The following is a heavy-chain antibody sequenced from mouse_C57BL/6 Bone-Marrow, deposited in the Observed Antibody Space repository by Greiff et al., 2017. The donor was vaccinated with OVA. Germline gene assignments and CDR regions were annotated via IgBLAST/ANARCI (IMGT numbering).Heavy chain of an antibody. Sequence: VQLQQSGPVLVKPGASVKMSCKASGYTFTDYYMNWVKQSHGKSLEWIGVINPYNGGTSYNQKFKGKATLTVDKSSSTAYMELNSLTSEDSAVYYCARGTITTVVAPTEYCDVWGTGTTVTVSS. D-gene: IGHD1-1*01. CDR1: GYTFTDYY. CDR2: INPYNGGT. CDR3: ARGTITTVVAPTEYCDV. J-gene: IGHJ1*03. V-gene: IGHV1-19*01.